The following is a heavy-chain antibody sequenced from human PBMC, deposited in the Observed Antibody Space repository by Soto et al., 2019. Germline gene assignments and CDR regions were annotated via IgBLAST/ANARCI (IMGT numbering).Heavy chain of an antibody. CDR2: IIPIFGTA. CDR1: GGTVSSYA. CDR3: ATQALPNYYYYGMDV. D-gene: IGHD2-2*01. V-gene: IGHV1-69*12. J-gene: IGHJ6*02. Sequence: QVKLVQSGAEVKKPGSSVKVSCKASGGTVSSYAISWVRQAPGQGLEWMGGIIPIFGTANYAKKCQGRVTITEAESTRTAYMELSILRSEDTAVYYWATQALPNYYYYGMDVWGQGTTVTVSS.